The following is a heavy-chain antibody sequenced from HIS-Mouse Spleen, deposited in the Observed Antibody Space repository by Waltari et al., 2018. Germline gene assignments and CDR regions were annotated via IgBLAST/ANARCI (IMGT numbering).Heavy chain of an antibody. V-gene: IGHV4-34*01. CDR1: GGSFSGYY. D-gene: IGHD6-13*01. CDR2: INHSGST. CDR3: ARGSNGAAGTHRNWFDP. J-gene: IGHJ5*02. Sequence: QVQLQQWGAGLLKPSETLSLTCAVYGGSFSGYYWSWLRQPTGKGLGWIGEINHSGSTNSNPALKSRVTISVDTSKNQVSLKVSSVTAAETAVYYCARGSNGAAGTHRNWFDPWGQGTLVTVSS.